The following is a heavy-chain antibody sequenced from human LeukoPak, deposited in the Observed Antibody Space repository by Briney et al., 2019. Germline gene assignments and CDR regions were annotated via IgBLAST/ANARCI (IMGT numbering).Heavy chain of an antibody. Sequence: ASVKVSCKASGGTFSSYAISWVRQAPGQGLEWMGRIIPILGIENYAQKFQGRVTITADKSTSTAYMELSSLRSEDTAVYYCARDDYGDYASSFDYWGQGTLVTVSS. J-gene: IGHJ4*02. D-gene: IGHD4-17*01. CDR3: ARDDYGDYASSFDY. CDR1: GGTFSSYA. CDR2: IIPILGIE. V-gene: IGHV1-69*04.